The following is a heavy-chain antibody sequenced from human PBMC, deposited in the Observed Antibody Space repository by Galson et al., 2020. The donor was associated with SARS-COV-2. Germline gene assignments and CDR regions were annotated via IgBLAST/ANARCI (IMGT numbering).Heavy chain of an antibody. D-gene: IGHD3-10*01. CDR1: GFTFSSYG. Sequence: GGSLSLSCAASGFTFSSYGMPWVRQAPGQGLEWVAVISYDGSNKYYADSVKGRFTISRDNSKNTLYLQMNSLRAEDTAVYYCAKDSLWFGELPYYAFDIWGQGTMVTVSS. V-gene: IGHV3-30*18. J-gene: IGHJ3*02. CDR2: ISYDGSNK. CDR3: AKDSLWFGELPYYAFDI.